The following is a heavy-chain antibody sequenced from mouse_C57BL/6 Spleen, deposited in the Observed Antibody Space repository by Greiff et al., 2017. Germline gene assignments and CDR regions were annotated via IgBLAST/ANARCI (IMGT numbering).Heavy chain of an antibody. V-gene: IGHV1-69*01. CDR2: IDPSDSYT. Sequence: QVQLQQPGAELVKPGASVKLSCKASGYTFTSYWMHWVKQRPGQGLEWIGEIDPSDSYTNYNQKFKGKSTLTVDKSSSTAYMQLSSLTSEDSAVYYCARYGNYDPWYFDVWGTGTTVTVSS. CDR1: GYTFTSYW. J-gene: IGHJ1*03. D-gene: IGHD2-1*01. CDR3: ARYGNYDPWYFDV.